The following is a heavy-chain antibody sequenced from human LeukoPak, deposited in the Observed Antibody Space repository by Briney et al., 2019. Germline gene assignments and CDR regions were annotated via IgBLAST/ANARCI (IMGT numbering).Heavy chain of an antibody. CDR1: GYTFTSYG. J-gene: IGHJ4*02. CDR3: ARAERGYYDFWSGYYSGY. Sequence: ASVKVSCKASGYTFTSYGISWVRQAPGQGLEWMGWISAYNGNTNYAQKPQGRVTMTTDTSTSTAYMELRSLRSDDTAVYYCARAERGYYDFWSGYYSGYWGQGTLVTVSS. D-gene: IGHD3-3*01. V-gene: IGHV1-18*01. CDR2: ISAYNGNT.